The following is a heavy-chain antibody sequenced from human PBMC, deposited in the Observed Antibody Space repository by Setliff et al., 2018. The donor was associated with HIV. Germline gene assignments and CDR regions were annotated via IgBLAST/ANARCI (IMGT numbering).Heavy chain of an antibody. CDR3: ARGVDAGSDY. CDR2: INPNSGDT. Sequence: ASVKVSCKASGYTFTGYYMHWVRQAPGQGLEWMGWINPNSGDTGYAQNFQGRVTMTRDTSMNTAHMELSNLRLEDTAVYYCARGVDAGSDYWGQGTLVTVSS. D-gene: IGHD3-10*01. V-gene: IGHV1-2*02. CDR1: GYTFTGYY. J-gene: IGHJ4*02.